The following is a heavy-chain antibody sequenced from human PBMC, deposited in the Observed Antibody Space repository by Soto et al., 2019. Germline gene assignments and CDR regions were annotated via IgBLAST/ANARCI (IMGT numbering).Heavy chain of an antibody. CDR3: ARLGPYGSESYSFRYNWFDP. D-gene: IGHD3-10*01. CDR1: GFTVSSSR. J-gene: IGHJ5*02. CDR2: IYSGGSS. Sequence: GGSLRLSCTTSGFTVSSSRMTWVRQAPGKGLEWVSVIYSGGSSYYAVSVQGRFTISRDNSKNTVYLQMNSLRGEDTAMYYCARLGPYGSESYSFRYNWFDPWGQGTQLTVSS. V-gene: IGHV3-53*01.